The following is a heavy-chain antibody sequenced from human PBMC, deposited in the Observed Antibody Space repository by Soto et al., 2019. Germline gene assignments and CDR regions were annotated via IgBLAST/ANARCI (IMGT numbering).Heavy chain of an antibody. V-gene: IGHV1-69*13. J-gene: IGHJ4*02. D-gene: IGHD2-2*01. CDR3: ARDSRGTNPFDY. Sequence: GASVKICCKASGGTFSSYAISWVRQAPGQGLEWMGGIIPIFGTANYAQKFQGRVTITADESTSTAYMELSSLRSEDTAVYYCARDSRGTNPFDYWGQGTLVTVSS. CDR1: GGTFSSYA. CDR2: IIPIFGTA.